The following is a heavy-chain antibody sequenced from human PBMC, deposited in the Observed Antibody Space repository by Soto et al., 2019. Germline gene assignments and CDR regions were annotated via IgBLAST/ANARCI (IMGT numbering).Heavy chain of an antibody. D-gene: IGHD1-26*01. Sequence: QVQLVESGGGVVQPGRSLRLSCAASGFTFSSYGMHWVRQAPGKGLEWVAVIWYDGSNKYYADSVKGRFTISRDNSKNTLYLQMNSLRAEDTAVYYCARDKGGSSAEYFQHWGQGTLVTVSS. V-gene: IGHV3-33*01. CDR1: GFTFSSYG. CDR2: IWYDGSNK. J-gene: IGHJ1*01. CDR3: ARDKGGSSAEYFQH.